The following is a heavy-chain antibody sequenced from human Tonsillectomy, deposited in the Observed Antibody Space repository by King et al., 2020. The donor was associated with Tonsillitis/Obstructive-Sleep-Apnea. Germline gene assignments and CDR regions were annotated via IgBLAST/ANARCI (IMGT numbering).Heavy chain of an antibody. V-gene: IGHV4-34*01. CDR3: ARGDLVVVPAAISHLAVRGYYCYYMDV. Sequence: HVQLQQWGAGLLKPSETLSLTCVVYGGSFSGYYWSWIRQPPGKGLEWIGEINHSGSTNCNPSLKSRVTISVDTSKNQFSLKLSSVTAADTAVYYCARGDLVVVPAAISHLAVRGYYCYYMDVWGKGTTVTVSS. D-gene: IGHD2-2*01. J-gene: IGHJ6*03. CDR2: INHSGST. CDR1: GGSFSGYY.